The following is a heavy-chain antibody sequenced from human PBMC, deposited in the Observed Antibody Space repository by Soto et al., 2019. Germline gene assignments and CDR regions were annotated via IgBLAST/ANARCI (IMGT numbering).Heavy chain of an antibody. V-gene: IGHV3-23*01. J-gene: IGHJ4*02. D-gene: IGHD3-3*01. CDR3: AKEKDFDFWRGYSTN. CDR1: GFTFGSYA. CDR2: ISGSGAST. Sequence: GGSLRLSCAASGFTFGSYAMTWVRQAPGKGLQWVSAISGSGASTYYADSVKGRFIISRDHSKNTLYLQMNSLRAEDTALYYCAKEKDFDFWRGYSTNWGQGTLVTVSS.